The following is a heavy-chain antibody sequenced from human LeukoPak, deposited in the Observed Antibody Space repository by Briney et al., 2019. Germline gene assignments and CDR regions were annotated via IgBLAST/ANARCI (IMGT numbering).Heavy chain of an antibody. CDR2: ISYDGNTK. V-gene: IGHV3-30*04. J-gene: IGHJ3*01. CDR3: AGRPVSGNREHYAFDV. CDR1: GFTFSGCA. Sequence: PWKSLRLSCAASGFTFSGCAMHWGRLAPGKGLEWVAIISYDGNTKYNAASMKGRITISRDNSNNTLYLQVNRLRAEATAIYYSAGRPVSGNREHYAFDVWGQGTMVTVSS. D-gene: IGHD4-23*01.